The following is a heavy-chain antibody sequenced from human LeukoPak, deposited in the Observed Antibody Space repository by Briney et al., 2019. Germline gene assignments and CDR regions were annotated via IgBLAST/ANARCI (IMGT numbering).Heavy chain of an antibody. V-gene: IGHV3-30*04. CDR2: ISSDGNAV. Sequence: PGGSLRLSCAASTFTFSDYVIHWVRQAPGKGLEWVAGISSDGNAVHYPDSVKGRFTISRDNSKNTVYLQMDSLRDEDTAVYHCAREFRSSGHAGMFDDWGQGTLVAVSS. CDR3: AREFRSSGHAGMFDD. D-gene: IGHD3-22*01. J-gene: IGHJ4*02. CDR1: TFTFSDYV.